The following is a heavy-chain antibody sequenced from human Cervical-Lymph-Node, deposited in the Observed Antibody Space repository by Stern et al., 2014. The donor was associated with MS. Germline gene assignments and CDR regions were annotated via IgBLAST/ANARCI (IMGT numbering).Heavy chain of an antibody. V-gene: IGHV3-66*02. J-gene: IGHJ4*02. CDR3: ARNPRSSGWYVD. D-gene: IGHD6-19*01. CDR1: GFTVSSNY. CDR2: IYSGGST. Sequence: VQLVQSGGGLVQPGASLRLSCAASGFTVSSNYMSWVRQAPGKGLEWVSVIYSGGSTYYADSVKGRFTISRDNPKNTLYLQMNSLRAEDTAVYYCARNPRSSGWYVDWGQGTLVTVSS.